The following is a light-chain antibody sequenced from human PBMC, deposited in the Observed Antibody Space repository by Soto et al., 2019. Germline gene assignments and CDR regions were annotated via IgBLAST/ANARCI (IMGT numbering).Light chain of an antibody. Sequence: DIVLTQSPGALSLSPGERATLSCRARQRITNNFLAWFQQKPGLAHRLLIHGAFTRASGVPGRFSGGGFGTDFVLTISRLEPEDFAVYYCQQYGRSPFTFRQGTKLQIK. J-gene: IGKJ2*01. V-gene: IGKV3-20*01. CDR2: GAF. CDR1: QRITNNF. CDR3: QQYGRSPFT.